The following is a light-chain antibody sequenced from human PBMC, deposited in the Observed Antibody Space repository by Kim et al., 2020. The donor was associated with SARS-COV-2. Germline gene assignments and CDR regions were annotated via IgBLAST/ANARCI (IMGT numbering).Light chain of an antibody. J-gene: IGKJ1*01. V-gene: IGKV1-39*01. Sequence: ASVGDRVTITCRASQNMNKYLNWYQQKPGKAPKLLIYAASSLQSGVPSRFSGSGSGTDFTLTISSLQPEDFATYYCQQSYSTPRTFGQGTKVDIK. CDR3: QQSYSTPRT. CDR2: AAS. CDR1: QNMNKY.